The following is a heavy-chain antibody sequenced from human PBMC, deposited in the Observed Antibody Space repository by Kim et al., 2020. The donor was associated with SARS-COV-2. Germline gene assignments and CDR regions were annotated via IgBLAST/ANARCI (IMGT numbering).Heavy chain of an antibody. V-gene: IGHV3-21*01. D-gene: IGHD1-26*01. J-gene: IGHJ4*02. Sequence: GGSLRLSCAASGFTFSSYSMNWVRQAPGKGLEWVSSISSSSSYIYYADSVKGRYTISRDNAKNSLYLQMNSLRAEDTAVYYCASILSWVGADRIDYWGQGTLVTVSS. CDR1: GFTFSSYS. CDR3: ASILSWVGADRIDY. CDR2: ISSSSSYI.